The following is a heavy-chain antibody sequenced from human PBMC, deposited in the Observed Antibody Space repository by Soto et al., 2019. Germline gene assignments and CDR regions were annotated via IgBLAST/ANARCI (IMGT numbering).Heavy chain of an antibody. V-gene: IGHV1-69*13. Sequence: SVKVSCKASGGTFSSYAISWVRQAPGQGLDWMGGIIPIFGTANYAQKFQGRVTITADESTSTAYMELSSLRSEDTAVYYCARDHVVMGSGPPVGAFDIWGQGTMVTVSS. CDR2: IIPIFGTA. J-gene: IGHJ3*02. CDR3: ARDHVVMGSGPPVGAFDI. D-gene: IGHD6-19*01. CDR1: GGTFSSYA.